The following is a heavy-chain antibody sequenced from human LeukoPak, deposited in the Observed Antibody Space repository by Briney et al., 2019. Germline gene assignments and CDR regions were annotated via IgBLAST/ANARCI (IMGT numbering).Heavy chain of an antibody. Sequence: SETLSLTCTVSGGSINNYWSWIRQPPGKGLEGIGYVSDTGSTNYNPSLKSRVTISVDTSKNQFYLKLTSVTAADTAVYYCARTTTTFDDWGHGTLVTVSS. V-gene: IGHV4-59*01. CDR3: ARTTTTFDD. D-gene: IGHD4-11*01. CDR1: GGSINNY. J-gene: IGHJ4*01. CDR2: VSDTGST.